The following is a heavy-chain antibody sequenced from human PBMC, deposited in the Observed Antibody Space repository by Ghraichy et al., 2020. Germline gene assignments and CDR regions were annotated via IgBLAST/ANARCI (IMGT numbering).Heavy chain of an antibody. Sequence: GSLNISCAASGFTFSNFALNWVRQAPGKVLEWISYIRTSSDIYYADSVKGRFTISRDNAKNSLYLQMNSLRDEDTALYYCSRDSESTGGNLIFHYWGQGTLVTVSS. D-gene: IGHD4-23*01. J-gene: IGHJ4*02. CDR2: IRTSSDI. CDR1: GFTFSNFA. V-gene: IGHV3-48*02. CDR3: SRDSESTGGNLIFHY.